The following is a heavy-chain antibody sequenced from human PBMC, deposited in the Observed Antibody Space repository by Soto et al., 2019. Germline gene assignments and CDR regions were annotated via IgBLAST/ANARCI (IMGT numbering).Heavy chain of an antibody. V-gene: IGHV4-59*08. J-gene: IGHJ5*02. D-gene: IGHD5-12*01. CDR2: IYYSGST. CDR3: ARHPGAPYSGYEDHWFDP. CDR1: GCSISSYY. Sequence: PSETLSLTCTVSGCSISSYYWSWIRQPPGKGLEWIGYIYYSGSTNYNPSLKSRVTISVNTSKNQFSLKLSSVTAADTAVYYCARHPGAPYSGYEDHWFDPWRQGTLVTVSP.